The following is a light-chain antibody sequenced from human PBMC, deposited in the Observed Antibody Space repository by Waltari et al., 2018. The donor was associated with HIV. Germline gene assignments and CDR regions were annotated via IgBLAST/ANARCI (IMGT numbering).Light chain of an antibody. Sequence: QSALTQPASVSGSPGQSITISCTGTSSDVGGYNLVSWYQQHPGKAPKLMIYEVSKRPSGVSNRFSGSKSGNKASLTISGLQAEDEADYYCCAYAGSTTYVIFGGGTKLTVL. CDR3: CAYAGSTTYVI. CDR2: EVS. V-gene: IGLV2-23*02. CDR1: SSDVGGYNL. J-gene: IGLJ2*01.